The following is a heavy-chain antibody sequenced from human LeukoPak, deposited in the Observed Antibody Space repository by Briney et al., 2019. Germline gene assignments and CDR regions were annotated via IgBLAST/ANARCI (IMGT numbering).Heavy chain of an antibody. J-gene: IGHJ4*02. D-gene: IGHD1-1*01. CDR2: ITDDGSRA. V-gene: IGHV3-74*01. CDR3: ARFAVTTAGDY. CDR1: GFTFSSYW. Sequence: GGTLRLSCAAYGFTFSSYWMHWVRQPPGKGLVWVSRITDDGSRANYADSVEGRFTISRDNAKNTLYLQMNSLRAEDTAVYYCARFAVTTAGDYWGQGTLVTVSS.